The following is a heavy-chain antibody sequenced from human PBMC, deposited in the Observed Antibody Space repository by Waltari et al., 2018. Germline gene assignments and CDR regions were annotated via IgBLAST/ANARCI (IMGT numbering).Heavy chain of an antibody. CDR2: ISPIFGTA. J-gene: IGHJ4*02. CDR1: GGTFSSYA. Sequence: QVQLVQSGAEVKKPGSSVKVSCKASGGTFSSYAISWVRQAPGQGLEWMGRISPIFGTANYEQKFQGRVTITADKSTSTAYMELSSLRSEDTAVYYCARVPSEDGYNYNFDYWGQGTLVTVSS. D-gene: IGHD5-12*01. V-gene: IGHV1-69*08. CDR3: ARVPSEDGYNYNFDY.